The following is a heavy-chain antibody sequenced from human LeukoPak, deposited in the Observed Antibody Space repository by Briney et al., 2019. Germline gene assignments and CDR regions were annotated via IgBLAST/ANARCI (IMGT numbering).Heavy chain of an antibody. CDR1: GFTFSSFW. Sequence: PGGSLRLSCAASGFTFSSFWMSWVRQAPGKGLEWLANLRQDGGEKSYVDSVKGRFTISRDNAKNSLYLQVNSLRAEDTAVYYCARDGHRDSGSSLHDWGQGTLVTVSS. J-gene: IGHJ4*02. D-gene: IGHD3-10*01. CDR3: ARDGHRDSGSSLHD. V-gene: IGHV3-7*01. CDR2: LRQDGGEK.